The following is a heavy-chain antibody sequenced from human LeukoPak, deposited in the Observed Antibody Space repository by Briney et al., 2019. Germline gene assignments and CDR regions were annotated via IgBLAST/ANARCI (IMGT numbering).Heavy chain of an antibody. D-gene: IGHD5-18*01. Sequence: GGSLRLSCVASGFTFGKYWMSWVRQAPGKGLEWVANIKLDGSEKNYVDSVKGRFTISRDNSKNTLYLQMNSLRAEDTAIYYCTTAAGYNYGQYWGQGTLVTVSS. CDR1: GFTFGKYW. CDR2: IKLDGSEK. V-gene: IGHV3-7*03. J-gene: IGHJ4*02. CDR3: TTAAGYNYGQY.